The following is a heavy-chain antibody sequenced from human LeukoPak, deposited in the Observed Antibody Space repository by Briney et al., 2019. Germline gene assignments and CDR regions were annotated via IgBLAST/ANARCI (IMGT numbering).Heavy chain of an antibody. J-gene: IGHJ4*02. Sequence: GGSLRLSCAASGFTFSSYEMNWVRQAPGKGLEWVSYISSSSSTIYYADSVKGRFTISRDNAKNSLYLQMNSLRAEDTAVYYCARVGYYYDSSGYYFWRGLDYWGQGTLVTVSS. CDR3: ARVGYYYDSSGYYFWRGLDY. CDR2: ISSSSSTI. V-gene: IGHV3-48*01. CDR1: GFTFSSYE. D-gene: IGHD3-22*01.